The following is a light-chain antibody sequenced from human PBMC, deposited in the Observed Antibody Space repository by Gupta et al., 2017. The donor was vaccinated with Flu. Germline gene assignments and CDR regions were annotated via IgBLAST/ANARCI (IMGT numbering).Light chain of an antibody. CDR2: LGS. J-gene: IGKJ4*01. CDR1: QSLLHSNGYNY. V-gene: IGKV2-28*01. CDR3: MQALQTPGLT. Sequence: DIVMTQSPLSLPVTPGEPASISCRSSQSLLHSNGYNYLDWYLQKPGQSPQLLIYLGSNRASGVPDRFSGSGSGTDFTLKISRVEAEDVGFYYCMQALQTPGLTFGGGTKVEIK.